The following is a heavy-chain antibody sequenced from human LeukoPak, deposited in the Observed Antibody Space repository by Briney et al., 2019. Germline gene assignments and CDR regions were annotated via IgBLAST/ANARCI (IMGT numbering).Heavy chain of an antibody. D-gene: IGHD3-16*01. CDR1: GFTLSTYW. CDR2: INPDGSGK. CDR3: ASWGAGGNS. Sequence: GGSLRLSCEAAGFTLSTYWMNWVRQVPGKGLDWVANINPDGSGKRYVDSVKGRFTIARDNADNSLSLQMNSLRAEDTAVYYCASWGAGGNSWGQGTLVTVSS. J-gene: IGHJ4*02. V-gene: IGHV3-7*01.